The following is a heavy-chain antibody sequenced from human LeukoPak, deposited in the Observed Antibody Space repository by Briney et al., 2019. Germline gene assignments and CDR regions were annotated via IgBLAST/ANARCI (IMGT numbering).Heavy chain of an antibody. V-gene: IGHV1-69*13. CDR2: IIPIFGTA. CDR1: GGTFSSYA. D-gene: IGHD3-10*01. J-gene: IGHJ6*02. Sequence: ASVKVSCKASGGTFSSYAISWVRQAPGQGLEWMGGIIPIFGTANYAQKFQGRVTITADESTSTAYMELSSLRSEDTAVYYCARDDGSGSYHPLYYYYYYGMDVWGQGTTVTVS. CDR3: ARDDGSGSYHPLYYYYYYGMDV.